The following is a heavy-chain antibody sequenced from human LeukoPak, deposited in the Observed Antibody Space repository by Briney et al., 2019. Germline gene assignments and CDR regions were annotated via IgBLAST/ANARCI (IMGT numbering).Heavy chain of an antibody. V-gene: IGHV1-8*01. CDR3: ARAMGSGITGTTRERYYFDY. CDR1: GYTFTSYD. J-gene: IGHJ4*02. Sequence: AASVRLSCKASGYTFTSYDINWVRQATGQGLEWMAWMNPNSGNTGYAQKFQGRVTMTRNTSISTAYMELSSLRSEDTAVYYCARAMGSGITGTTRERYYFDYWGQGTLVTVSS. D-gene: IGHD1-7*01. CDR2: MNPNSGNT.